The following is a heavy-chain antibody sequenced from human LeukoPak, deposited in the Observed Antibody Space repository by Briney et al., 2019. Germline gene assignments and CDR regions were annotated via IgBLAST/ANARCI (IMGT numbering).Heavy chain of an antibody. J-gene: IGHJ4*02. CDR2: INHSGST. CDR1: GGSFSGYY. CDR3: ARAGILTGYYYFDY. V-gene: IGHV4-34*01. D-gene: IGHD3-9*01. Sequence: PSETLSLTCAVYGGSFSGYYWSWIRQPPGKGLEWIGEINHSGSTNYNPSLKSRVTISVDTSKNQFSLKLSSVTAADTAVYYCARAGILTGYYYFDYWGQGTLVTVSS.